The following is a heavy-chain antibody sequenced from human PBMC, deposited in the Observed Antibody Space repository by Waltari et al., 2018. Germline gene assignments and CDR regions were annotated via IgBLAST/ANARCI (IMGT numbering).Heavy chain of an antibody. CDR2: ISSSSSYI. J-gene: IGHJ5*02. D-gene: IGHD1-26*01. CDR1: GFTFSSYR. Sequence: EVQLVESGGGLVKPGGSLRLSCAASGFTFSSYRMNWVRQAPGKGLAWVSSISSSSSYIYYADSVKGRFTISRDNAKNSLYLQMNSLRAEDTAVYYCARSIVGAPNWFDPWGQGTLVTVSS. V-gene: IGHV3-21*01. CDR3: ARSIVGAPNWFDP.